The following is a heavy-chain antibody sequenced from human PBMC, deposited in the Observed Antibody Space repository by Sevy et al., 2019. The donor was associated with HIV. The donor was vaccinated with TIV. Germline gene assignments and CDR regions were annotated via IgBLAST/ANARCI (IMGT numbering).Heavy chain of an antibody. Sequence: GGSLRLSCAASGFTFSSYAMNWVRQAPGKGLEWVSSISSSGRSTYYADSVEGRFTISRDNSENTLYLQMNSLRADDTAVYYGAKGYCSGGSCPRDYYYYGMDVWGQGTTVTVSS. V-gene: IGHV3-23*01. D-gene: IGHD2-15*01. CDR1: GFTFSSYA. J-gene: IGHJ6*02. CDR3: AKGYCSGGSCPRDYYYYGMDV. CDR2: ISSSGRST.